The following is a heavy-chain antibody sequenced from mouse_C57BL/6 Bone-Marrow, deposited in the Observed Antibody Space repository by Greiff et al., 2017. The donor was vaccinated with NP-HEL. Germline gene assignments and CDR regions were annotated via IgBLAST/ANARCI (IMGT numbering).Heavy chain of an antibody. D-gene: IGHD1-1*01. V-gene: IGHV1-81*01. CDR3: ARWNYGSSYDWYFDV. CDR2: IYPRSGNT. J-gene: IGHJ1*03. Sequence: QVQLKESGAELARPGASVKLSCKASGYTFTSYGISWVKQRTGQGLEWIGEIYPRSGNTYYNEKFKGKATLTADKSSSTAYMELRSLTSEDSAVYFCARWNYGSSYDWYFDVWGTGTTVTVSS. CDR1: GYTFTSYG.